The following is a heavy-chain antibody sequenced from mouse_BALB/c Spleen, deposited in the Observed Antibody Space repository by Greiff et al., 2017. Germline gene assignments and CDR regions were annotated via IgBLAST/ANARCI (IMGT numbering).Heavy chain of an antibody. CDR3: AREGYDAMDY. J-gene: IGHJ4*01. CDR1: GSTFSDYY. Sequence: EVKLMESGGGLVKPGGSLKLSCAASGSTFSDYYMYWVRQTPEKRLEWVATISDGGSYTYYPDSVKGRFTISRDNAKNNLYLQMSSLKSEDTAMYYCAREGYDAMDYWGQGTSVTVSS. V-gene: IGHV5-4*02. CDR2: ISDGGSYT.